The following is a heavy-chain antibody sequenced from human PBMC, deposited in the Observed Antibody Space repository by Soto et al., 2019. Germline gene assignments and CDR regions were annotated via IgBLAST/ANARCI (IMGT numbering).Heavy chain of an antibody. CDR1: GGSISPYY. V-gene: IGHV4-59*01. CDR3: ARQPDDGDYGYYFEY. CDR2: IYYTGTA. Sequence: QVQLLESGPGLVNPSQTLSLSCTVSGGSISPYYWSWLRQSPGKGLEWLGYIYYTGTADYNPSLENRGTLSVDTSTNRFSPELTSVTAADTAVYYCARQPDDGDYGYYFEYWGPGILVPVSS. D-gene: IGHD4-17*01. J-gene: IGHJ4*02.